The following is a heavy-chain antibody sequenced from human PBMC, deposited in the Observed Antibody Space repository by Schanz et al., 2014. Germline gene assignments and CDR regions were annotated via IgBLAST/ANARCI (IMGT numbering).Heavy chain of an antibody. CDR1: GFVFGDYY. J-gene: IGHJ4*02. CDR3: VRDSFFAFDY. D-gene: IGHD3-3*01. V-gene: IGHV3-11*06. Sequence: VHLVESGGGLVQPGGSLRLSCAASGFVFGDYYMTWIRQAPGKGLEWVSYVSRSTPDIYYADSVKGRFTMSRDNAKNSVFLQMNSLRAEDTAVYYCVRDSFFAFDYWGQGTLVTVSS. CDR2: VSRSTPDI.